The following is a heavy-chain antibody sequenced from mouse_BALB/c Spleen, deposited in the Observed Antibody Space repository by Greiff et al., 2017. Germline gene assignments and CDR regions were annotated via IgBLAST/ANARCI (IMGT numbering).Heavy chain of an antibody. CDR3: AREGVYGYGDDY. J-gene: IGHJ2*01. V-gene: IGHV5-6-3*01. D-gene: IGHD2-2*01. CDR1: GFTFSSYG. CDR2: INSNGGST. Sequence: DVKLVESGGGLVQPGGSLKLSCAASGFTFSSYGMSWVRQTPDKRLELVATINSNGGSTYYPDSVKGRFTISRDNAKNTLYLQMSSLKSEDTAMYYCAREGVYGYGDDYWGQGTTLTVSS.